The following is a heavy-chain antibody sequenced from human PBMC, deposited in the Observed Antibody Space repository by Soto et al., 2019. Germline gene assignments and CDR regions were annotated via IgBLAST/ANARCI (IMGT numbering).Heavy chain of an antibody. V-gene: IGHV3-7*01. CDR2: IKQDGTEK. CDR3: ASVAI. D-gene: IGHD5-12*01. J-gene: IGHJ4*02. CDR1: GFTFSNYW. Sequence: EVQLVESGGGSVQPGGSLRLSCAASGFTFSNYWMSWVRQAPGKGLEWVANIKQDGTEKNYVDSVRGRFTISRDNAKNSLDLQMNSLTAEDTAVYYCASVAIWGQGTLVTVSS.